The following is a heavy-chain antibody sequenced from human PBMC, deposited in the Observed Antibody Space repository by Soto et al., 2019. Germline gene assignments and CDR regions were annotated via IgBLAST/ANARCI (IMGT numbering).Heavy chain of an antibody. Sequence: GGSLRLSCAASGFTFSSYGMHWVRQAPGKGLEWVAVISYDGSNKYYADSVKGRFTISRDNSKNTLYLQMNSLRAEDTAVYYCAKDATQQLDYFDYWGQGTLVTVSS. D-gene: IGHD6-13*01. J-gene: IGHJ4*02. CDR2: ISYDGSNK. CDR1: GFTFSSYG. V-gene: IGHV3-30*18. CDR3: AKDATQQLDYFDY.